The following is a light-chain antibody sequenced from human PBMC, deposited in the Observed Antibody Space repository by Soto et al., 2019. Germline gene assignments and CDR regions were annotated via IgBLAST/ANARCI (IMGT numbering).Light chain of an antibody. V-gene: IGLV1-44*01. CDR3: ATWDDSLNGYV. CDR1: SSNIGSNT. Sequence: QSVLTQPPSESGTPGQRVTISCSGSSSNIGSNTVNWYQQVPGTAPKLLIYRNNQRPSGVPDRFSGSKSGTSASLAISGLQSEDEADYYCATWDDSLNGYVFGTGTQLTVL. CDR2: RNN. J-gene: IGLJ1*01.